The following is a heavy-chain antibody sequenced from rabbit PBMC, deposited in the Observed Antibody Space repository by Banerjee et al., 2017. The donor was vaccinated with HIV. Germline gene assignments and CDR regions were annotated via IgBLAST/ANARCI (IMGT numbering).Heavy chain of an antibody. CDR1: GFSFSSSYW. Sequence: QSLEESGGDLVKPGASLTLTCTASGFSFSSSYWICWVRQAPGKWLEWIACIYGGSSGSTYYASWAKGRFTISKTSSTTVTLQMTSLTAADTATYFCARTSSNYYDAFDLWGPGTLVTVS. D-gene: IGHD8-1*01. CDR3: ARTSSNYYDAFDL. V-gene: IGHV1S40*01. CDR2: IYGGSSGST. J-gene: IGHJ2*01.